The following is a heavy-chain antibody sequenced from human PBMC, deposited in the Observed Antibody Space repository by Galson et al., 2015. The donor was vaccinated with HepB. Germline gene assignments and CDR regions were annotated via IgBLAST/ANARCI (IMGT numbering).Heavy chain of an antibody. Sequence: SLRLSCAASGFTFTNYAMSWVRQAPGKGLEWVSTISGSGDNTFYADSVKGRFTISRDNSKNTLYLQMNSLRAEDTAVYYCAKERFSYGNHNFDYWGQGTLVTVSS. V-gene: IGHV3-23*01. CDR3: AKERFSYGNHNFDY. CDR2: ISGSGDNT. D-gene: IGHD5-18*01. CDR1: GFTFTNYA. J-gene: IGHJ4*02.